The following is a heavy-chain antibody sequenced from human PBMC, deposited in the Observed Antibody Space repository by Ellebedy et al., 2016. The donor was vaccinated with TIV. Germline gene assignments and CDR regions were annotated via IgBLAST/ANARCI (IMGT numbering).Heavy chain of an antibody. D-gene: IGHD2-8*02. CDR2: INSEGSDT. J-gene: IGHJ3*02. CDR1: GFIFSGYW. CDR3: AAVQYWEAVFDM. Sequence: PGGSLRLSCAASGFIFSGYWMHWVRQAPGKGLVWVSRINSEGSDTAYADSVRGRFTSSRDNAKNTLYLQINSLRAEDTAVYYCAAVQYWEAVFDMWGQGTMVTVSS. V-gene: IGHV3-74*01.